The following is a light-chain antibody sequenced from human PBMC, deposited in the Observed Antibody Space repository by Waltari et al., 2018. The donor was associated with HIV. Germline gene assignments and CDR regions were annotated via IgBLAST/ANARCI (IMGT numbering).Light chain of an antibody. CDR1: QNINNL. Sequence: DILMTQSPSSLSASVGDTVPITCRPSQNINNLLSWYQQQPGTPPILLYSASSSFHNMVDPIISGSGSTTYFTLTITDLHPEDVATYCCLQSFSAPLTFGPGTRVDVK. CDR2: ASS. V-gene: IGKV1-39*01. J-gene: IGKJ3*01. CDR3: LQSFSAPLT.